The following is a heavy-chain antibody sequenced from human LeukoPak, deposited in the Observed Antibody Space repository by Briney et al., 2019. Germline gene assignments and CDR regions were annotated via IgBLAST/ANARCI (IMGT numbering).Heavy chain of an antibody. D-gene: IGHD3-10*01. Sequence: GGSLRLSCAASEFPFSTYLMSWVRQAPGKGLEWVANIKHDGSEIYYVDSVKGRFTISRDNAKNSLYLQMNSLRAEDTAVYYCARDSPSGPFDYWGQGTLVTVSS. CDR3: ARDSPSGPFDY. V-gene: IGHV3-7*01. J-gene: IGHJ4*02. CDR2: IKHDGSEI. CDR1: EFPFSTYL.